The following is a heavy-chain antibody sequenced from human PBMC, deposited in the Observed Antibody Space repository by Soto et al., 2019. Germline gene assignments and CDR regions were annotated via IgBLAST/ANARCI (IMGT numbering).Heavy chain of an antibody. D-gene: IGHD3-10*01. Sequence: QVQLVESGGGVVQPGKSLRLSCAASGFTFTGFAMHWVRQAPGKGLEWVANIWSDGLNTYYADSVKGRFTISRDGSGNTLYLQMTSLRVEDTAVYFCARDRDYSGLDVWGQGTTVTVSS. CDR3: ARDRDYSGLDV. CDR1: GFTFTGFA. J-gene: IGHJ6*02. V-gene: IGHV3-33*01. CDR2: IWSDGLNT.